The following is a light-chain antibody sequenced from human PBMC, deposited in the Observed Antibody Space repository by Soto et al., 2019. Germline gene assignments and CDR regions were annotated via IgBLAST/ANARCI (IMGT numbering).Light chain of an antibody. CDR3: QQSYSTPQT. CDR2: DAS. CDR1: QDIGTY. V-gene: IGKV1-8*01. Sequence: IQMTQSPSSFAASTGNRVSITCRATQDIGTYLAWYQQIPGKAPKLLIYDASTLQTGVPSRFSGSGSGTDFTLTISSLQPEDFATYYCQQSYSTPQTFGQGTKVDIK. J-gene: IGKJ1*01.